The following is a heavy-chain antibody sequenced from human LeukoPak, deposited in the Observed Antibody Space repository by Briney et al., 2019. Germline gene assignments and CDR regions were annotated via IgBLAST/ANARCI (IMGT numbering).Heavy chain of an antibody. J-gene: IGHJ3*02. CDR2: INPSGGST. Sequence: GASVKVSCKASGYTFTSYHMHWVRQAPGQGLEWMGIINPSGGSTSYAQKFQGRVTMTRDTSTSTVYMELSSLRSEDTAVYYCARVGGPGGGAFDIWGQGTMVTVSS. D-gene: IGHD3-16*01. V-gene: IGHV1-46*01. CDR1: GYTFTSYH. CDR3: ARVGGPGGGAFDI.